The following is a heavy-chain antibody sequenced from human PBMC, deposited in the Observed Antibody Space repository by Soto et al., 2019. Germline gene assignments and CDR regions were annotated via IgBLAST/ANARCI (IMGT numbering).Heavy chain of an antibody. Sequence: HITLKASGLTLVKPTQTLTLTCTFSGFSLSARGVGVGWIRQTPGKALEWLALIYWDDDKRYSPTVKSRVTIARATSKQQVLLILTDMDPVYSATYYCVRHLGKNPPDFWGQGTLVTVSS. J-gene: IGHJ1*01. CDR2: IYWDDDK. CDR3: VRHLGKNPPDF. V-gene: IGHV2-5*02. D-gene: IGHD1-26*01. CDR1: GFSLSARGVG.